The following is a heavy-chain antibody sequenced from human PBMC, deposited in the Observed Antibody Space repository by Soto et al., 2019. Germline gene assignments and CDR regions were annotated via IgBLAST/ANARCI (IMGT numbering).Heavy chain of an antibody. D-gene: IGHD6-13*01. Sequence: GGSLRLSCAASGFTFSSYSMNWVRQAPGKGLEWVSSISSSSSYIYYADSVKGRFTISRDNAKNSLYLQMNSLRAEDTAVYYCATYSSSWYRLPDYWGQGTLVTVSS. J-gene: IGHJ4*02. CDR1: GFTFSSYS. CDR2: ISSSSSYI. V-gene: IGHV3-21*01. CDR3: ATYSSSWYRLPDY.